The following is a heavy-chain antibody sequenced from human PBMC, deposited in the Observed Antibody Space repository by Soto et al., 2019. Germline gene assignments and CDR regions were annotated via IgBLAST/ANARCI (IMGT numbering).Heavy chain of an antibody. CDR1: GYTFTNYH. CDR3: ARGGGGRWYSGDY. D-gene: IGHD6-13*01. CDR2: MNPNSGDT. J-gene: IGHJ4*02. Sequence: QVQLVQSGAEVKKPGASVKVSCKASGYTFTNYHIHWVRQATGQGLEWMGWMNPNSGDTGYAQKFQGRVTMTRDTPITAAYRELSGLRSEDTAVYYCARGGGGRWYSGDYWGQGTLVTVSS. V-gene: IGHV1-8*01.